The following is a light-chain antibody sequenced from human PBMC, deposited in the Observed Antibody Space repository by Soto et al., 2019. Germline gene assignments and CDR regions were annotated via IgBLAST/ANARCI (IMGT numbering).Light chain of an antibody. CDR3: SSLTTSDTWV. CDR2: EVT. V-gene: IGLV2-14*01. CDR1: SSDVGGYNY. Sequence: QSALTQPASVSGSPGQSITISCTGTSSDVGGYNYVSWYQQHPGKAPKLIIYEVTHRPSGVSSRFYGSRSGNTASLTISGLQAEDEADYYCSSLTTSDTWVIGGGTKLTVL. J-gene: IGLJ3*02.